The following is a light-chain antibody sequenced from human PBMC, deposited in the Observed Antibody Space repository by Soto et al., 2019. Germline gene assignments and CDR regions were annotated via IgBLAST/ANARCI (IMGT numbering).Light chain of an antibody. J-gene: IGLJ1*01. CDR3: SSYTPSSTYV. CDR1: SSDVGGYHY. CDR2: DVS. V-gene: IGLV2-14*01. Sequence: QSALTQPASVSGSPGQSITISCTGTSSDVGGYHYVSWYQQYPGKAPKVMIYDVSNRPSGVSNRFSGSKSGNTASLTISGLQAEDEADYYCSSYTPSSTYVFGTGTKPTVL.